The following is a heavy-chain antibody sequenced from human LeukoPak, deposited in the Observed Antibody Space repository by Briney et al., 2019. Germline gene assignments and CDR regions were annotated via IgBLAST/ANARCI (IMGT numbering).Heavy chain of an antibody. D-gene: IGHD3-22*01. CDR3: VRKASYYDSSEDGYFDL. V-gene: IGHV3-23*01. Sequence: GGSLRLSRAASGFTFSSYAMTWVRQAPGKGLEWVSGISSSGGTTYHADSVKGRFTISRDNSKNTLYLQMNSLRAEDTAVYYCVRKASYYDSSEDGYFDLWGRGTLVTVSS. CDR1: GFTFSSYA. J-gene: IGHJ2*01. CDR2: ISSSGGTT.